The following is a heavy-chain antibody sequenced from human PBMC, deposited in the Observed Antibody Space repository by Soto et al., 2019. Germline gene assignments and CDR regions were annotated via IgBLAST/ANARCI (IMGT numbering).Heavy chain of an antibody. J-gene: IGHJ3*02. Sequence: HPGGSLRLSCAASGFTFSSYAMHWVRQAPGKGLEWVAVISYDGSNKYYADSVKGRFTISRDNSKNTLYLQMNSLRAEDTAVYYCARDSAPYYYDSNAFDIWGQGTMVTVSS. CDR2: ISYDGSNK. D-gene: IGHD3-22*01. CDR3: ARDSAPYYYDSNAFDI. V-gene: IGHV3-30-3*01. CDR1: GFTFSSYA.